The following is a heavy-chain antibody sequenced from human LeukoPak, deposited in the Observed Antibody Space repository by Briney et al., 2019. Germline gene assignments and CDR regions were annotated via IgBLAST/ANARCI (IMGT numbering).Heavy chain of an antibody. D-gene: IGHD3-16*01. Sequence: SETLSLTCAVYGGSLSGSYWSWIRQPPGKGLEWIGEINHSGSANYNPSLKSRVTLSIDKSKNQFSLNLSSVTAADTAVYYCARDGAPGGSAYFDYWGHGTLVTVSS. J-gene: IGHJ4*01. CDR3: ARDGAPGGSAYFDY. CDR1: GGSLSGSY. CDR2: INHSGSA. V-gene: IGHV4-34*01.